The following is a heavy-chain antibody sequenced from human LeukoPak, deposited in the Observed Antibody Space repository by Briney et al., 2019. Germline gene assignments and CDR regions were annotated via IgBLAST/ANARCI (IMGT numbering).Heavy chain of an antibody. D-gene: IGHD2-15*01. CDR1: GGSISSYY. V-gene: IGHV4-59*08. CDR2: IYYSGST. CDR3: ARHPCSGGSCYSIDY. J-gene: IGHJ4*02. Sequence: PETLSLTCTVSGGSISSYYWSWIRQPPGRGLEWIGYIYYSGSTNYNPSLKSRVTISVDTSKNQFSLKLSSVTAADTAVYYCARHPCSGGSCYSIDYWGQGTLVTVSS.